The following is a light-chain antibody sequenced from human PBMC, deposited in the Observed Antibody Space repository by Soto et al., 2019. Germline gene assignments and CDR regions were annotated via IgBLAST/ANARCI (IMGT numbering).Light chain of an antibody. CDR3: QQYGSLIT. V-gene: IGKV3-15*01. CDR2: DAS. CDR1: QNVYNN. Sequence: EIAMTQSPATLSVSPGERAILPCRASQNVYNNLAWYQQKPGQAPRLLIFDASTRATGIPARFSGSGSGTEFTLTISGLQSEDFAVYYCQQYGSLITFGQGTRLEI. J-gene: IGKJ5*01.